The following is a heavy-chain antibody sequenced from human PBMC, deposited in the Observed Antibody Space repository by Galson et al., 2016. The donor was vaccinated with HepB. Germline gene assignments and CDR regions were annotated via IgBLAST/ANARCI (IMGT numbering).Heavy chain of an antibody. J-gene: IGHJ6*02. D-gene: IGHD3-3*01. CDR2: INGGNGDT. Sequence: SVKVSCKASGYIFSNFPMHWVRQAPGQRLEWMGWINGGNGDTRYSQKFQGRITITRDTSATTVYLELSSLTSEDTAVYYCARAPGRRTVRRKGLRLKEEWGEGTPINRFDPWGQGTTVTVSS. V-gene: IGHV1-3*01. CDR1: GYIFSNFP. CDR3: ARAPGRRTVRRKGLRLKEEWGEGTPINRFDP.